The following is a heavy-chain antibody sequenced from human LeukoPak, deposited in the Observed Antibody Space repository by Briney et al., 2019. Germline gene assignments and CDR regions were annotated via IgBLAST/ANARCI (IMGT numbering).Heavy chain of an antibody. CDR2: TSSDLNVK. D-gene: IGHD3-10*01. Sequence: GGSLRLSCAASGFTFRNYVIHWVRQAPGKGLEWVAVTSSDLNVKLYADSVKGRFTISRDNSRSTLYLQMNSLRPEDTAIYYCAREGYFGSGSPPSLYFDYWGQGTLVTVSS. CDR3: AREGYFGSGSPPSLYFDY. J-gene: IGHJ4*02. CDR1: GFTFRNYV. V-gene: IGHV3-30-3*01.